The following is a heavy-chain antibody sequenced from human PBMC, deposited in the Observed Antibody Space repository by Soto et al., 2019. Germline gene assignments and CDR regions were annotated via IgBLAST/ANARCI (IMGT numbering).Heavy chain of an antibody. Sequence: QVQLVQSGAEVKKPGASVKVSCKASGYTFTSYDINWVRQGTGQGLEWMGWMNPNSGNTGYAQKFQGRVTMTRNTSISTAYMELSSLRSEDTAVYYCARGHVDTAMVTAGFDPWGQGTLVTVSS. V-gene: IGHV1-8*01. CDR1: GYTFTSYD. CDR2: MNPNSGNT. J-gene: IGHJ5*02. D-gene: IGHD5-18*01. CDR3: ARGHVDTAMVTAGFDP.